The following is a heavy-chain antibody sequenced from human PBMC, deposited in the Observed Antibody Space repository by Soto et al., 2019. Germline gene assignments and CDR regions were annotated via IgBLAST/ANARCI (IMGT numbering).Heavy chain of an antibody. CDR3: ARDVGMDV. J-gene: IGHJ6*02. CDR2: ISYDGSNK. CDR1: GFTFSSYA. Sequence: QVQLVESGGGVVQPGRSLRLSCAASGFTFSSYAIHWVRQAPGKGLEWVAVISYDGSNKYYADSVKGRFTISRDNSKNTLYLQMNSLRAEDTAVYYCARDVGMDVWGQGTTVTVSS. V-gene: IGHV3-30-3*01.